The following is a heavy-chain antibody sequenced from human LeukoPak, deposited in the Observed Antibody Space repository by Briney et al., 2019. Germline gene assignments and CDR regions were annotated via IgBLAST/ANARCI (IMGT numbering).Heavy chain of an antibody. D-gene: IGHD1-1*01. J-gene: IGHJ4*02. CDR1: GFTFSSYG. Sequence: GGSLRLSCAASGFTFSSYGMHWVRQAPGKGLEWVAVISYDGSNKYYADSVKGRFTISRHNSKNTLYLQMNSLRAEDTAVYYCARTYGKGYYFDYWGQGTLVTVSS. V-gene: IGHV3-30*03. CDR2: ISYDGSNK. CDR3: ARTYGKGYYFDY.